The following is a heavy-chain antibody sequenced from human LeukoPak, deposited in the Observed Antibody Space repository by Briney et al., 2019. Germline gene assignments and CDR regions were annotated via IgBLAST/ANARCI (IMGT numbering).Heavy chain of an antibody. CDR2: IKQDGSEK. CDR3: ARDDCSSISCYHNWFDP. J-gene: IGHJ5*02. Sequence: GGSLRLSCAASGFTFSSYWMSWVRQAPGKGVEGGANIKQDGSEKYYVDSVKGRFTISRDNAKNSLYLQMNSLRAEDTAVYYCARDDCSSISCYHNWFDPWGQGTLVTVSS. CDR1: GFTFSSYW. V-gene: IGHV3-7*01. D-gene: IGHD2-2*01.